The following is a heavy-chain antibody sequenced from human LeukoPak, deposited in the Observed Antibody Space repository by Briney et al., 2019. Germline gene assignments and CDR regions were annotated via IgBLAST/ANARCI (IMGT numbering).Heavy chain of an antibody. Sequence: VSVKVSCKASGYTFTGYYMHWVRQAPGQGLEWMGWINPNSGGTNYAQKFQGRVTMTRDTSKNQFSLKLSSVTAADTAVYYCARVPLAGYVFDYWGQGTLVTVSS. J-gene: IGHJ4*02. D-gene: IGHD6-13*01. CDR3: ARVPLAGYVFDY. V-gene: IGHV1-2*02. CDR1: GYTFTGYY. CDR2: INPNSGGT.